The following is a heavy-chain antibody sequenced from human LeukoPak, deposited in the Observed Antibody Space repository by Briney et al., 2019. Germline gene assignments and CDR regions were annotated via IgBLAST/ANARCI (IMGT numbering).Heavy chain of an antibody. V-gene: IGHV3-23*01. CDR2: ISGSGGST. CDR3: AKDLDCSSTSCYKDY. J-gene: IGHJ4*02. CDR1: GFTFSSYA. D-gene: IGHD2-2*02. Sequence: GGSLRLSCAASGFTFSSYAMSWVRQAPGKGLEWVSAISGSGGSTYYAESVKGRFTISRDNSKNTLYLQMNSLRAEDTAVYYCAKDLDCSSTSCYKDYWGQGTLATVSS.